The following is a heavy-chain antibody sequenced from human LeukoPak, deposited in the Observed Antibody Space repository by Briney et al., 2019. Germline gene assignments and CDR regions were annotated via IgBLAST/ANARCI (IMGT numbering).Heavy chain of an antibody. J-gene: IGHJ4*02. CDR3: ARGNYFDY. CDR2: ISTTTYT. D-gene: IGHD3-10*01. CDR1: GFTFSSYS. V-gene: IGHV3-21*01. Sequence: PGGSLRLSCAASGFTFSSYSMHWVRQAPGKGLEWVSSISTTTYTYYADSVKGRFTISRDNAKNSLYLQMNSLRAEDTGVYYCARGNYFDYWGQGTLVTVSS.